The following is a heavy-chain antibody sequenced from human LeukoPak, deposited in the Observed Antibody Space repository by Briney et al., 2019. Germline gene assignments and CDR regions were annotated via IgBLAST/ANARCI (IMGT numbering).Heavy chain of an antibody. D-gene: IGHD3-10*01. V-gene: IGHV1-8*03. CDR2: MNPNSGNT. CDR1: GYTFTSYD. Sequence: ASVKVSCKASGYTFTSYDINWVRQATGQGLEWMGWMNPNSGNTGYAQKFQGRVTITRNTSISTAYMELSSLRSEDTAVYYCAMYYYGSGDDNAFDIWGQGTMVTVSS. J-gene: IGHJ3*02. CDR3: AMYYYGSGDDNAFDI.